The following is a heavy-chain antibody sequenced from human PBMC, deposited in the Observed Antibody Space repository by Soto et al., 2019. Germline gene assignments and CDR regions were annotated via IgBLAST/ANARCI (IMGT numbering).Heavy chain of an antibody. CDR1: GGSVSSESHY. Sequence: PSETLSLTCTVSGGSVSSESHYWSWIRQTPGKGLEWIGYIYYSGSTNYNPSLKSRVTISVDTSKNQFSLKLSSVTAADTAVYYCARGSRDRFDYWGQGTPVT. CDR3: ARGSRDRFDY. V-gene: IGHV4-61*01. J-gene: IGHJ4*02. CDR2: IYYSGST.